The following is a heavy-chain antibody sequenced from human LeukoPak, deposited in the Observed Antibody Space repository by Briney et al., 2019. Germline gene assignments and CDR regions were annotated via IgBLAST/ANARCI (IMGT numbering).Heavy chain of an antibody. CDR1: GFTFSGYA. J-gene: IGHJ4*02. CDR3: AKGSGAPRGRIAVAGPIDY. D-gene: IGHD6-19*01. CDR2: ISGSGGST. Sequence: TGGSLRLSCAASGFTFSGYAMSWVRQAPGKGLEWVSAISGSGGSTYYADSVKGRFTISRDNSKNTLYLQMNSLRAEDTAVYYCAKGSGAPRGRIAVAGPIDYWGQGTLVTVSS. V-gene: IGHV3-23*01.